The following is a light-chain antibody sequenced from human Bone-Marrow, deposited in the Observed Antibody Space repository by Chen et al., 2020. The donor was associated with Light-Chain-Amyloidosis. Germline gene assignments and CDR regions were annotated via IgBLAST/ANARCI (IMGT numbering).Light chain of an antibody. CDR1: NIGYTS. V-gene: IGLV3-21*02. CDR2: DDS. J-gene: IGLJ3*02. Sequence: SYVLTQPYSVSVAPGPTATIARGGNNIGYTSVHWYQQTPGQAPLLVVYDDSDRPSGIPARLSGSNSGNTATLTISRVEAGDEADYYCQVWDRSSDRPVFGGGTKLTVL. CDR3: QVWDRSSDRPV.